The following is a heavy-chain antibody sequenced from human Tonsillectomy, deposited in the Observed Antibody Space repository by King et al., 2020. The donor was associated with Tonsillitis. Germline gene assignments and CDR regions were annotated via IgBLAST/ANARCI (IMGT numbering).Heavy chain of an antibody. CDR3: GRGEEIASIPVY. D-gene: IGHD5-24*01. CDR2: INPSGGST. J-gene: IGHJ4*02. V-gene: IGHV1-46*01. Sequence: QLVQSGTEVKKPGASVKVSCKTSADTFTTYYIQWVRQAPGQGLEWMGIINPSGGSTSYAQKFQGRVTMTRDTSTSTVYMELSSRRCNDTAVYYCGRGEEIASIPVYWGQGTLVTVSS. CDR1: ADTFTTYY.